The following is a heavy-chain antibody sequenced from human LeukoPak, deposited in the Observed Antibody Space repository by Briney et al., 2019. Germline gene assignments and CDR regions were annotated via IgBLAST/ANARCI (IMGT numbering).Heavy chain of an antibody. V-gene: IGHV3-23*01. CDR3: AKADTPLPLRGPYFDY. CDR2: ISGSGDTT. J-gene: IGHJ4*02. CDR1: GFSFHNFG. D-gene: IGHD3-16*01. Sequence: PGGSLRLSCAASGFSFHNFGMSWVRQAPGKGLEWVSTISGSGDTTYYADSVKGRFTISKDNSKNTLHLQLNSLRVEDTAVYFCAKADTPLPLRGPYFDYWGQGTLVTVSS.